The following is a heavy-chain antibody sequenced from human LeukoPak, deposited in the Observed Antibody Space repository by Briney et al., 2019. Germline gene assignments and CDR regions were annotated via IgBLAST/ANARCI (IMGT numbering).Heavy chain of an antibody. J-gene: IGHJ5*02. V-gene: IGHV3-48*01. Sequence: GGSLRLSCAASGFTFSSYSMNWVRQAPGKGLEWVSYISSSSSTIYYADSVKGRFTISRDNAKNLLYLQMNSLRAEDTAVYYCASDLSGSYSGWFDPWGQGTLVSVSS. CDR3: ASDLSGSYSGWFDP. CDR2: ISSSSSTI. CDR1: GFTFSSYS. D-gene: IGHD1-26*01.